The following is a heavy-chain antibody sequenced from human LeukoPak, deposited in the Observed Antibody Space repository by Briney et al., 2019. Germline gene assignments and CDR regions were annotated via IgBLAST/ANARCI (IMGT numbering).Heavy chain of an antibody. CDR2: IYYSGST. CDR1: GGSISSYY. Sequence: SETLSLTCTVSGGSISSYYWSWIRQPPGKGLEWIGYIYYSGSTNYNPSLRSRVTISVDTSKNQFSLKLSSVTAADTAVYYCARTDKGDFWSGPFYYFDYWGQGTLVTVSS. CDR3: ARTDKGDFWSGPFYYFDY. J-gene: IGHJ4*02. D-gene: IGHD3-3*01. V-gene: IGHV4-59*01.